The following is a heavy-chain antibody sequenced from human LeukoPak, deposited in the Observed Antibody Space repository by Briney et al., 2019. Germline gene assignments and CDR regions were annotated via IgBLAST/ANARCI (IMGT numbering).Heavy chain of an antibody. V-gene: IGHV3-30*01. D-gene: IGHD3-10*01. J-gene: IGHJ4*02. CDR2: ISSWGTYE. CDR1: GFTFSNYA. Sequence: PAKSLRLSCAASGFTFSNYAMRWVRQAPGKGREWVSLISSWGTYEYYGDSVKGRFTISRDNSKNTLYLQFNRLRAEATAVYYCARASTYYYDSGSSGPHYFASWGQGTLVTVSS. CDR3: ARASTYYYDSGSSGPHYFAS.